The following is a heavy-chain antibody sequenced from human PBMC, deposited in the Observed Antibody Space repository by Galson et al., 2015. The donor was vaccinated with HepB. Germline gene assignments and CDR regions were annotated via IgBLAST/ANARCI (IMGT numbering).Heavy chain of an antibody. Sequence: SLRLSCAASGFTFSGSAMHWVRQASGKGLEWVDRIRSKANSYATAYADSVKGRFTISRDNSKNSLYLQMNSLRTEDTALYYCAKETVDKGRYFDLWGRGTLVTVSS. J-gene: IGHJ2*01. V-gene: IGHV3-73*01. CDR3: AKETVDKGRYFDL. D-gene: IGHD4-23*01. CDR2: IRSKANSYAT. CDR1: GFTFSGSA.